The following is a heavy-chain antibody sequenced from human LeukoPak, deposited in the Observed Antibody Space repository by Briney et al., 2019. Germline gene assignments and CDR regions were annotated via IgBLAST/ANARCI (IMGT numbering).Heavy chain of an antibody. Sequence: GGSLRLSCAVSEFTVSNNFVSWVRQAPGKGLEWVSLIYSGGSTYYADSVKGRFTISRDNFKNTLYLQMNSLRAEDTAVYYCARGINYQFFLDNWGQGTLVAVSS. CDR3: ARGINYQFFLDN. V-gene: IGHV3-66*01. CDR1: EFTVSNNF. CDR2: IYSGGST. J-gene: IGHJ4*02. D-gene: IGHD1-7*01.